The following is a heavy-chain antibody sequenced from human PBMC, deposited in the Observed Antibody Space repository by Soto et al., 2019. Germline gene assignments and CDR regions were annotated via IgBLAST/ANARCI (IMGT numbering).Heavy chain of an antibody. CDR2: INPHGGST. CDR1: GDTFTSYY. CDR3: ARSSGGNFGIIIEGSNWFDP. D-gene: IGHD3-3*01. V-gene: IGHV1-46*01. J-gene: IGHJ5*02. Sequence: QVQLVQSGAEVKRPGASVKVSRKAPGDTFTSYYLNWVRQAPGQGLEWMGVINPHGGSTKYAQKFQGRITRTRDTSRSTVYMELSSLRSDDTAIYYCARSSGGNFGIIIEGSNWFDPWGQGTLVTV.